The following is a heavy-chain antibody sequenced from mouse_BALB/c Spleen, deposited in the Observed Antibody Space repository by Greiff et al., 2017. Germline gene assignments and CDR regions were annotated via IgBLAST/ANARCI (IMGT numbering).Heavy chain of an antibody. CDR3: ADRGYGPYYYAMDY. CDR1: GFNIKDYY. D-gene: IGHD1-1*01. CDR2: IDPANGNT. Sequence: EVQLQQSGAELVRPGALVKLSCKASGFNIKDYYMHWVKQRPEQGLEWIGRIDPANGNTKYDPKFQGKATITADTSSNTAYLQLSSLTSEDTAVYYCADRGYGPYYYAMDYWGQGTSVTVSS. V-gene: IGHV14-1*02. J-gene: IGHJ4*01.